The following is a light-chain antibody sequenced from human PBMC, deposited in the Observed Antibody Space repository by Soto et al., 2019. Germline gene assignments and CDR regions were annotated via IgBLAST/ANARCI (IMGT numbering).Light chain of an antibody. CDR3: HQYGSSQT. CDR2: GAS. CDR1: QSVGSSF. V-gene: IGKV3-20*01. Sequence: EIVLTQSPGTLSVSPGERATLSCRASQSVGSSFLAWFQHKPGQAPRLLIYGASSRATGIPDRFSGSGSGTDFPLSISRLEPEDFAVYYCHQYGSSQTFGQGTKVDI. J-gene: IGKJ1*01.